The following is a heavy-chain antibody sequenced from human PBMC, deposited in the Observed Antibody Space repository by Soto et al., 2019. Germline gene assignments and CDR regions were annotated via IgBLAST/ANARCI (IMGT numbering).Heavy chain of an antibody. CDR3: TPLAMKDVSGWSDFAV. CDR2: IKSKIDGETT. J-gene: IGHJ4*02. CDR1: GFTFSNVW. V-gene: IGHV3-15*07. D-gene: IGHD6-19*01. Sequence: EAQLVESGGGLVKPGGSLRLSCAASGFTFSNVWMHWVRQAPGKGLECVGRIKSKIDGETTDYAAPVKGRFSISRYDSKYTLYLLMNSPHTEDTAVYFCTPLAMKDVSGWSDFAVWCQGTLVTVSS.